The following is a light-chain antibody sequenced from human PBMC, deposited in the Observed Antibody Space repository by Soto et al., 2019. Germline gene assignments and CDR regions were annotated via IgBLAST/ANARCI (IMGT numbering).Light chain of an antibody. CDR1: QTIDNN. CDR3: QQSFSLPYT. V-gene: IGKV1-39*01. J-gene: IGKJ2*01. CDR2: VAF. Sequence: DIQMTQSPSSLSASVGDRVTITCRASQTIDNNLNWYQQKPGKAPRLLIYVAFSLQNGVPSRFSGSGSGTDFTLPISSLQPDDFATYFCQQSFSLPYTFGQGTMLEIK.